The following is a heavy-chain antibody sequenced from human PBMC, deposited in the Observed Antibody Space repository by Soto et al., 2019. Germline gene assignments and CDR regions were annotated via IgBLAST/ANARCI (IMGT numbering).Heavy chain of an antibody. CDR2: IYYSGST. V-gene: IGHV4-59*01. Sequence: QVQLQESGPGLVKPSETLSLTCTVSGGSISSYYWSWIRQPPGKGLEWIGYIYYSGSTNYNPSLKSRVTISVDTSKNQFSPKLSSVTAADTAVYYCARVLFGRGNWFDPWGQGTLVTVSS. CDR3: ARVLFGRGNWFDP. D-gene: IGHD3-3*01. CDR1: GGSISSYY. J-gene: IGHJ5*02.